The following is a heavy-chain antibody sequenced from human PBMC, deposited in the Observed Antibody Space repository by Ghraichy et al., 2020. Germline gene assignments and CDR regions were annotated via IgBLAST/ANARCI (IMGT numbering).Heavy chain of an antibody. CDR1: GGSISSFH. Sequence: SQTLSLTCTVSGGSISSFHWSWIRQPPGKGLKWIGYIYYSGNTNYDPSLKSRVTISMDTSKNQISLKLSSVTAADTAIYFCAASFYSPGPFDYWGQGTLVTVSS. CDR2: IYYSGNT. J-gene: IGHJ4*02. V-gene: IGHV4-59*01. CDR3: AASFYSPGPFDY. D-gene: IGHD2-21*01.